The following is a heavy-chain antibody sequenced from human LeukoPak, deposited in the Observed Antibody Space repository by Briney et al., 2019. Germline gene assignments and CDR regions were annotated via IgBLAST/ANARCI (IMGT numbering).Heavy chain of an antibody. CDR2: IRYDGSNK. CDR1: GFTFSSYG. CDR3: ARVHWNDGDFDY. J-gene: IGHJ4*02. D-gene: IGHD1-1*01. Sequence: GGSLRLSCAASGFTFSSYGMHWVRQAPGKGLEWVAFIRYDGSNKYYADSVKGRFTISRDNSKNTLYLQMNSLRAEDTAVYYCARVHWNDGDFDYWGQGTLVTVSS. V-gene: IGHV3-30*02.